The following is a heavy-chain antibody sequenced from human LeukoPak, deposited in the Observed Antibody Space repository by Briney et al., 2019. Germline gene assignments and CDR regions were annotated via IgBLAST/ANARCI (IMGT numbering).Heavy chain of an antibody. Sequence: SETLSLICSVSGGSISTNYWSWIRQPPGKRLEWIGYIHYSGTTNYNPSLRSRATILRDTSKNQLSLKVTSVTAADTAVYYCARDYDEYTSGWY. D-gene: IGHD3-16*01. CDR3: ARDYDEYTSGWY. CDR2: IHYSGTT. J-gene: IGHJ2*01. CDR1: GGSISTNY. V-gene: IGHV4-59*01.